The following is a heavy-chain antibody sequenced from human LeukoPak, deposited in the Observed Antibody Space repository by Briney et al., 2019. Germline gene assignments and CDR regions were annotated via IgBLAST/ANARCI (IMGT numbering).Heavy chain of an antibody. D-gene: IGHD3-10*01. CDR3: ARGPVFSLERGSFDY. Sequence: PSETLSLTCTVSGGSISSSSSYWGWIRQPPGKGLEWIGSIYYSGSTYYNSSLKSRVTISVDTSKNQFSLKLSSVTAADTAVYYCARGPVFSLERGSFDYWGQGTLVTVSS. J-gene: IGHJ4*02. V-gene: IGHV4-39*07. CDR2: IYYSGST. CDR1: GGSISSSSSY.